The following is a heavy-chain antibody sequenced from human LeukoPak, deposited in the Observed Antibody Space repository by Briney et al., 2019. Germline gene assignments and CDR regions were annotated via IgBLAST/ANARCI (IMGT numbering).Heavy chain of an antibody. V-gene: IGHV1-8*02. CDR1: GGTFSSYA. CDR2: MNPNSGNT. J-gene: IGHJ6*03. CDR3: ARAREVGFWSGYYRVITSNYYYYMDV. Sequence: WASVKVFCKASGGTFSSYAISWVRQATGQGLEWMGWMNPNSGNTGYAQKFQGRVTMTRNTSISTAYMELSSLRSEDTAVYYCARAREVGFWSGYYRVITSNYYYYMDVWGKGTTVTVSS. D-gene: IGHD3-3*01.